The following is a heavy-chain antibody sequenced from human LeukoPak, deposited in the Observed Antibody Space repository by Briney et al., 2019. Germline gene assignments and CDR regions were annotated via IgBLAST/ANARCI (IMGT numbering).Heavy chain of an antibody. Sequence: PSETLSLTCTVSGGSISSYYWNWIRQPAGKGLEGVGRIYSSGSTNYNPSLKSRLTISVDTSKNQFSLQLNSVTAADTAVYYCARESSIFGVFIVAFDYWGQGPLVTVSS. V-gene: IGHV4-4*07. CDR2: IYSSGST. J-gene: IGHJ4*02. CDR1: GGSISSYY. D-gene: IGHD3-3*01. CDR3: ARESSIFGVFIVAFDY.